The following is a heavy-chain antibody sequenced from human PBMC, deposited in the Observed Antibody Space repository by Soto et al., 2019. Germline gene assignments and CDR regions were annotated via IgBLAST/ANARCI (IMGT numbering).Heavy chain of an antibody. V-gene: IGHV3-30*04. CDR2: ISYDGKNQ. CDR3: ARAGSYPVPIYFDY. Sequence: PGGSLRLSCAVSGITFSNSAMHWVRQAPGKGLDWVAFISYDGKNQYYADSVKGRFTISRDNSRNTLYLQMNSLRAEDTAVYYCARAGSYPVPIYFDYWGQGTLVTVSS. D-gene: IGHD1-26*01. CDR1: GITFSNSA. J-gene: IGHJ4*02.